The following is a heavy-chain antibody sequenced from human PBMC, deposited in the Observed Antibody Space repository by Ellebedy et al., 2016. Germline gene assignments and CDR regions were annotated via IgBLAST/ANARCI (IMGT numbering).Heavy chain of an antibody. D-gene: IGHD4-17*01. V-gene: IGHV4-59*13. CDR2: IYYSGST. J-gene: IGHJ3*02. CDR1: GGSISSYY. CDR3: ARDYGDYGGVAFDI. Sequence: SETLSLTXTVSGGSISSYYWSWIRQPPGKGLEWIGYIYYSGSTNYNPSLKSRVTISVDTSKNQFSLKLSSVTAADTAVYYCARDYGDYGGVAFDIWGQGTMVTVSS.